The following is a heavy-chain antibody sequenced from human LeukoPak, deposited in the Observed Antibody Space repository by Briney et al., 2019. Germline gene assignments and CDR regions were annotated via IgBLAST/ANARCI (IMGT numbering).Heavy chain of an antibody. CDR1: GFTFSNAW. J-gene: IGHJ4*02. V-gene: IGHV3-15*01. D-gene: IGHD3-3*01. Sequence: GGALRLSCAASGFTFSNAWMSWVGQAPGKGREWGGRIKSKTDGGTTDYAAPGKDRFTISRDDSKNTLYLQMNSLKPEDTAVYYCTTVGTPNTIFGVVITVPFDYWGQGTLVTVSS. CDR3: TTVGTPNTIFGVVITVPFDY. CDR2: IKSKTDGGTT.